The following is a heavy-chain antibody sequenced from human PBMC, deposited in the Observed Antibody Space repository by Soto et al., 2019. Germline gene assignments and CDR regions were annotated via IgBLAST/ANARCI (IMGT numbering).Heavy chain of an antibody. D-gene: IGHD2-2*01. J-gene: IGHJ3*02. V-gene: IGHV3-23*01. CDR3: AKDPGGYCSSSSCYGGAFDI. Sequence: GGSLRLSCAASGFTFISYAMSWVRQAPGKGLEWVSAISGSGGSTYYADSVKGRFTISRDNSKNTLYLQMNSLRAEDTAVYYCAKDPGGYCSSSSCYGGAFDIWGQGTMVTVSS. CDR1: GFTFISYA. CDR2: ISGSGGST.